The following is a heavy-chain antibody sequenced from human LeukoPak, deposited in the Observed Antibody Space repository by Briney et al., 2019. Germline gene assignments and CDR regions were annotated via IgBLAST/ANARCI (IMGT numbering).Heavy chain of an antibody. CDR1: GGAFSGYY. CDR3: ARGYDSSGYYFYFDY. V-gene: IGHV4-34*01. Sequence: SETLSLSCAVYGGAFSGYYGSWIRQPPGKGLEWSGEINHSGSTNYNPSLKSRGTISVYTSKNQCSLKLSSVTAADTAVYYCARGYDSSGYYFYFDYWGQGTLVTVSS. CDR2: INHSGST. D-gene: IGHD3-22*01. J-gene: IGHJ4*02.